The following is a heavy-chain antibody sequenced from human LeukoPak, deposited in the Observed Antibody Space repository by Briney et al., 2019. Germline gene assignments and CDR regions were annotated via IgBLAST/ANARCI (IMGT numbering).Heavy chain of an antibody. CDR3: ARTSDGNWFDP. J-gene: IGHJ5*02. CDR1: GFTFDDYG. CDR2: INWNGGNT. Sequence: GGSLRLSCAASGFTFDDYGMSWVRQGPGKGLEWVSGINWNGGNTGYADSVEGRFTIFRDNAKNSLYLEMDSLRVEDTALYYCARTSDGNWFDPWGQGTLVTVSS. D-gene: IGHD2-15*01. V-gene: IGHV3-20*04.